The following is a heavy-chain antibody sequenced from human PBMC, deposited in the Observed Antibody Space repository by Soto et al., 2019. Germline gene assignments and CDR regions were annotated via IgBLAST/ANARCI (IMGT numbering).Heavy chain of an antibody. Sequence: ASVKVSCKASGYTFTSYAMHWVRQAPGQRLEWMGWINAGNGNTKYSQKFQGRVTITRDTSASTAYMELSSLRSEDTAVYYCAKETPDTAMVIGYYYGMDVWGQGTTVTVSS. CDR2: INAGNGNT. V-gene: IGHV1-3*01. CDR3: AKETPDTAMVIGYYYGMDV. J-gene: IGHJ6*02. CDR1: GYTFTSYA. D-gene: IGHD5-18*01.